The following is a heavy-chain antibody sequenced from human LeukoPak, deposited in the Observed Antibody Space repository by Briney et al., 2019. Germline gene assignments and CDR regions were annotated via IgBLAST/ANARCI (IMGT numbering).Heavy chain of an antibody. CDR1: GGSISSYY. D-gene: IGHD1-26*01. V-gene: IGHV4-59*08. J-gene: IGHJ4*02. CDR3: ARHVGGNYLYYFDY. Sequence: SETLSLTCTVSGGSISSYYWSWIRQPPGKGLEWIGYISYSGITNYNPSLKSRITISVDTSKNQFSLKLSSVTAADTAVYYCARHVGGNYLYYFDYWGQGTLVTVSS. CDR2: ISYSGIT.